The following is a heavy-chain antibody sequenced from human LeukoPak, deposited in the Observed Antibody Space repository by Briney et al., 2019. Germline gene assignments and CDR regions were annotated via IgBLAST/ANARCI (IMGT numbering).Heavy chain of an antibody. CDR1: GYSFTSYC. V-gene: IGHV5-51*01. CDR3: ARSLYGVNTWFDY. CDR2: IYPGDSDT. D-gene: IGHD4/OR15-4a*01. J-gene: IGHJ4*02. Sequence: GESLTISCKGSGYSFTSYCIGWVRQMPGKGLEWMGIIYPGDSDTRYSPSYQGQVTISADKSISTAYLQWSSLKASDTAMYYCARSLYGVNTWFDYWGQGTLVTVSS.